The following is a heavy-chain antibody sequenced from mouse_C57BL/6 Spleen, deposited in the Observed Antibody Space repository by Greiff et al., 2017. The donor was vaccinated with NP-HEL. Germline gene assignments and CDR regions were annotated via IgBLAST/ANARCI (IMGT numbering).Heavy chain of an antibody. J-gene: IGHJ4*01. CDR3: ARHYYGSSFAMDY. CDR2: IDPSDSYT. V-gene: IGHV1-69*01. Sequence: VQLQQPGAELVMPGASVKLSCKASGYTFTSYWMHWVKQRPGQGLEWIGEIDPSDSYTNYNQKFKGKSTLTVDKSSSTAYMQLSSLTSEDSAVDYCARHYYGSSFAMDYWGQGTSVTVSS. D-gene: IGHD1-1*01. CDR1: GYTFTSYW.